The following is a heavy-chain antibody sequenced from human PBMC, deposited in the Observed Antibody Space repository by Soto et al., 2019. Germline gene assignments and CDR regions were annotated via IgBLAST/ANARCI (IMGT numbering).Heavy chain of an antibody. D-gene: IGHD2-15*01. CDR1: GYTSTSYG. J-gene: IGHJ5*02. CDR3: AETLGFCSGGVCYENWFAP. CDR2: ISSYNGNT. Sequence: QVQLVQSGPEVKKPGASVKVSCTASGYTSTSYGITWVRQAPGQGLEWMGWISSYNGNTNYAPKLQGRVTMTTDTSTSKAYMELRSLRSDDTAVYYCAETLGFCSGGVCYENWFAPWGQGTLVTVSS. V-gene: IGHV1-18*01.